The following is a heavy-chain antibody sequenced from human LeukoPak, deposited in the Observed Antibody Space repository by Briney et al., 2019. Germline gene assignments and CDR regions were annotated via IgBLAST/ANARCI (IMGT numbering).Heavy chain of an antibody. J-gene: IGHJ4*02. D-gene: IGHD2/OR15-2a*01. V-gene: IGHV4-59*08. Sequence: SETLSLTCTVSGGSISNYYWSWIRQPPGKGLEWIGNIYYSGSTNYNPSLKSRVTISVDTSKNQFSLHLSSVTAADTAVYYCARREYYFDYWGQGTLVTVSS. CDR3: ARREYYFDY. CDR2: IYYSGST. CDR1: GGSISNYY.